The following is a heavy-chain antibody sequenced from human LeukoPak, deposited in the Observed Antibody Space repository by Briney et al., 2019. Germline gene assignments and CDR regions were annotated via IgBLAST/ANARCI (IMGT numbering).Heavy chain of an antibody. CDR2: INHSGST. CDR3: ARSAVWGSYRSNYYYYMDV. V-gene: IGHV4-34*01. CDR1: GGSFSGYY. Sequence: SETLSLTCAVYGGSFSGYYWSWIRQPPGKGLEWIGEINHSGSTNCNPSLKSRVTISVDTSKNQFSLKLSSVTAADTAVYYCARSAVWGSYRSNYYYYMDVWGKGTTVTVSS. J-gene: IGHJ6*03. D-gene: IGHD3-16*02.